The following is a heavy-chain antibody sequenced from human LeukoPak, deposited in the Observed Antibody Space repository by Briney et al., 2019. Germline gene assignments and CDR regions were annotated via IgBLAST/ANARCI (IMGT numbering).Heavy chain of an antibody. D-gene: IGHD4-17*01. CDR3: ASGITVTSPFDY. J-gene: IGHJ4*02. CDR2: IYHSGST. CDR1: GGSFSGYY. Sequence: KPSETLSLTCAVYGGSFSGYYWSWIRQPPGKGLEWIGSIYHSGSTYYNPSLKSRVTISVDTSKNQFSLKLSSVTAADTAVYYCASGITVTSPFDYWGQGTLVTVSS. V-gene: IGHV4-34*01.